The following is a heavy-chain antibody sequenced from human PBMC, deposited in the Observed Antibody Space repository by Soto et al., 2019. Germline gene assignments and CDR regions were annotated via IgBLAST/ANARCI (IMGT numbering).Heavy chain of an antibody. CDR2: ISASGGRT. V-gene: IGHV3-23*01. CDR1: GFTFNTYA. J-gene: IGHJ6*02. CDR3: AKDHLPVGDYYYGVDV. Sequence: VGSLRLSCSASGFTFNTYAMSWVRQAPGRRLEWVSTISASGGRTYYADSVKGRFTVSRDNSQNTLRLDMDSLRAEDTALYYCAKDHLPVGDYYYGVDVWGQGTTVTVS. D-gene: IGHD1-26*01.